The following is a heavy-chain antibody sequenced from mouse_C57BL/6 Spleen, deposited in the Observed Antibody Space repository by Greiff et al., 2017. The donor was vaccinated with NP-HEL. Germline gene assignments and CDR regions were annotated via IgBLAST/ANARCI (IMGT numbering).Heavy chain of an antibody. J-gene: IGHJ2*01. Sequence: VQLQESGAELARPGASVKMSCKASGYTFTSYTMHWVKQRPGQGLEWIGYINPSSGYTKYNQKFKDKATLTADKSSSTAYMQLSSLTSEDSAVYYCARETAQALYYFDYWGQGTTLTVSS. CDR3: ARETAQALYYFDY. D-gene: IGHD3-2*02. V-gene: IGHV1-4*01. CDR2: INPSSGYT. CDR1: GYTFTSYT.